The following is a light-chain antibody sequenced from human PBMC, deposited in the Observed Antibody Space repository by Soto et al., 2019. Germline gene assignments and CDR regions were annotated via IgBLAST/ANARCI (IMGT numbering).Light chain of an antibody. CDR3: QHYAGLPLT. CDR1: QSVSNNRY. V-gene: IGKV3-20*01. CDR2: GAS. J-gene: IGKJ4*01. Sequence: EIVLTQSPGTLSLSPGERATLSCRASQSVSNNRYLAWYQQRPGQAPRLLIYGASTRATGIPDRFNGSGSGTDFTLTITRLEPEDFAVYYCQHYAGLPLTFGGGTRVEIK.